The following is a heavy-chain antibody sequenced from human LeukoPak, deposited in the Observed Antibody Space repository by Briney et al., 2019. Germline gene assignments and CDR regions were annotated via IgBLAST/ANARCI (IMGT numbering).Heavy chain of an antibody. D-gene: IGHD3-22*01. CDR2: IRSKANSYAT. CDR3: TRHRIVVVTGSDAFDI. Sequence: PGGSLRLSCAASGFTFSGSAMHWVRQASGKGLEWVGRIRSKANSYATAYAASVKGRFTISRDDSKNTAYLQMNSLKTEDTAVYYCTRHRIVVVTGSDAFDIWGQGTMVTVSS. V-gene: IGHV3-73*01. J-gene: IGHJ3*02. CDR1: GFTFSGSA.